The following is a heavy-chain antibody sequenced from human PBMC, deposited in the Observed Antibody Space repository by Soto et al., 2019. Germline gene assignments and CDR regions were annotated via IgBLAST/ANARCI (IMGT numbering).Heavy chain of an antibody. CDR2: IIPIFGTA. V-gene: IGHV1-69*12. D-gene: IGHD6-13*01. J-gene: IGHJ6*02. Sequence: QVQLVQSGAEVKKPGSSVKVSCKASGGTFSSYAISWVRQAPGQGLEWMGGIIPIFGTANYAQKFQGRVTIPADEATSTAYMELSSLRSEDTAVYYCARDQTPRRGSSWYYYYYGMDVWGQGTTVTVSS. CDR1: GGTFSSYA. CDR3: ARDQTPRRGSSWYYYYYGMDV.